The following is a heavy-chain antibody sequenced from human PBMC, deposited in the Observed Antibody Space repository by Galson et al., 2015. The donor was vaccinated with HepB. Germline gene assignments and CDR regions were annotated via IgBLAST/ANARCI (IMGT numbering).Heavy chain of an antibody. CDR1: GYTFSTYA. Sequence: SVKVSCKASGYTFSTYAMNWVRQAPGQGLEWMGWINTNTGNPTFAQGFTGRFVFSLDTSVSTAYLQISSLEPEDTAVYYCARWKLNGMDVWGQGTTVTVSS. V-gene: IGHV7-4-1*02. D-gene: IGHD1-26*01. CDR3: ARWKLNGMDV. J-gene: IGHJ6*02. CDR2: INTNTGNP.